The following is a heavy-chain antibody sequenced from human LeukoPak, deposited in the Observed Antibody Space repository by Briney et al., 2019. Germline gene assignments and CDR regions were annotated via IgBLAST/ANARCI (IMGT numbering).Heavy chain of an antibody. V-gene: IGHV5-51*01. Sequence: GESLKISCKGSGYSFTNYWIGWVRQMPGKGLEWMGLIYPGEFDIRYSPSFQGQVTISADKSISTAYLQWSSLKASDTAMYYCARQGSGYSPTYYYYMDVWGKGTTVTISS. CDR3: ARQGSGYSPTYYYYMDV. D-gene: IGHD5-18*01. CDR2: IYPGEFDI. CDR1: GYSFTNYW. J-gene: IGHJ6*03.